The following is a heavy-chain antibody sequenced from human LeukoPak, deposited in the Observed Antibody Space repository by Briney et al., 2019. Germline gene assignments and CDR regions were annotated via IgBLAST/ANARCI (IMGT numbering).Heavy chain of an antibody. Sequence: SVKVSCKASGGTFSSYAISWVRQAPGQGLEWMGRIIPILGIANYAQKFQGRVTITADKSTSTAYMELSSLRSDDTAVYYCAREMSEGGGYGMDVWGQGTTVTVSS. D-gene: IGHD3-16*01. CDR1: GGTFSSYA. CDR3: AREMSEGGGYGMDV. CDR2: IIPILGIA. V-gene: IGHV1-69*04. J-gene: IGHJ6*02.